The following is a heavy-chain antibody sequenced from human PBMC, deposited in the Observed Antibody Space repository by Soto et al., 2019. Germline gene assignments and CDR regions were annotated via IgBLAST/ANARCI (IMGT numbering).Heavy chain of an antibody. CDR1: GFTFSSYW. J-gene: IGHJ1*01. V-gene: IGHV3-7*01. D-gene: IGHD4-17*01. CDR2: IKQDGSEK. Sequence: GGSLRLSCAASGFTFSSYWMSWVRQAPGKGLEWVANIKQDGSEKYYVDSVKGLFTISRDNAKNSLYLQMNSLRAEDTAVYYCASHYYGDFSYLQHWGQGTLVTVSS. CDR3: ASHYYGDFSYLQH.